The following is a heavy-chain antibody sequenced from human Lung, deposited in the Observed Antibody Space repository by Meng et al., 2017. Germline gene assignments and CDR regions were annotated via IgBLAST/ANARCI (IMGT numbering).Heavy chain of an antibody. D-gene: IGHD4-17*01. V-gene: IGHV3-74*01. CDR2: ITGDGSST. CDR3: ARGGVTTDD. Sequence: VQLVESGAGLVPPGGSLGLSCAAFGFTFSTHWMHWVRQAPGKGLEWVSRITGDGSSTIYADSVQGRFTMSRDNAKNTLSLQMNSLRAEDTAVYYCARGGVTTDDWGQGTLVTVSS. J-gene: IGHJ4*02. CDR1: GFTFSTHW.